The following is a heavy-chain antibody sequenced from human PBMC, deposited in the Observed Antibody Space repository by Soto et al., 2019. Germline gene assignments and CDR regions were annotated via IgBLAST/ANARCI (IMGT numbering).Heavy chain of an antibody. CDR2: MSYDGSNE. CDR1: GFSFSHYA. J-gene: IGHJ4*02. CDR3: AKDGSHNFDY. D-gene: IGHD1-26*01. V-gene: IGHV3-30*18. Sequence: PGGSLGLSCAAYGFSFSHYAMQWVRQAPGKGLEWVALMSYDGSNEYYADSVKGRFTISRDNSKNTLYLQMNSLRAEDTAVYYCAKDGSHNFDYWGQGTLVTVSS.